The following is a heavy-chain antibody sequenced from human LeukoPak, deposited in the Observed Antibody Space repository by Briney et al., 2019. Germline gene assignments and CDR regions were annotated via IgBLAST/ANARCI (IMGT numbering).Heavy chain of an antibody. CDR3: ARDLGVVPAAMKGEKFDP. D-gene: IGHD2-2*01. J-gene: IGHJ5*02. CDR2: INPNSGGT. CDR1: GYTFTGYY. V-gene: IGHV1-2*06. Sequence: AASVKVSCKASGYTFTGYYMHWVRQAPGQGLEWMGRINPNSGGTNYAQKFQGRVTMTRDTSISTAYMELSRLRSDDTAVYYCARDLGVVPAAMKGEKFDPWGQGTLVTVSS.